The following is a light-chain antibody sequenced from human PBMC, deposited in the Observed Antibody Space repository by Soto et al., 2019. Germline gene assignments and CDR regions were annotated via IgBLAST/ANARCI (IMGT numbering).Light chain of an antibody. Sequence: QLVLTQPASVSGSPGQSITISCTGTSSDVGAYNYVSWYQQHPGKAPKLMIYEVSNRPSGVSDRFSGSRSGNTASLTISGLQAEDESDYYCISYTSSSTWVFGGGTKLTVL. CDR2: EVS. CDR3: ISYTSSSTWV. J-gene: IGLJ3*02. V-gene: IGLV2-14*01. CDR1: SSDVGAYNY.